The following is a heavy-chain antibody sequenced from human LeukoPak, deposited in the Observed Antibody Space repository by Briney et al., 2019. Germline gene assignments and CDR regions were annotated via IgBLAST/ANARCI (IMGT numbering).Heavy chain of an antibody. CDR3: ARGPPGYDILTGYYLDAFDI. J-gene: IGHJ3*02. CDR2: INHSGST. Sequence: PSETLSLTCAVYGGSFSGYYWSWIRQPPGKGLEWLGEINHSGSTNYNPSLKSRVTISVDTSKNQFSLKLSSVTAADTAVYYRARGPPGYDILTGYYLDAFDIWGQGTMVTVSS. CDR1: GGSFSGYY. D-gene: IGHD3-9*01. V-gene: IGHV4-34*01.